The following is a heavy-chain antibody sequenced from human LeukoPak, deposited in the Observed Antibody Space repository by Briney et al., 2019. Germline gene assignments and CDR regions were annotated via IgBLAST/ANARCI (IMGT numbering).Heavy chain of an antibody. CDR3: ARDSTISGAFDI. V-gene: IGHV4-61*02. Sequence: SQTLSLTCTVSGGSISSGSYYWSWIRQPAGKGLEWIGRIYTSGSTNYNPSLKSRVTISVDTSKNQFSLKLSSVTAADTAVYYCARDSTISGAFDIWGQGTMVTVSS. CDR2: IYTSGST. J-gene: IGHJ3*02. D-gene: IGHD5/OR15-5a*01. CDR1: GGSISSGSYY.